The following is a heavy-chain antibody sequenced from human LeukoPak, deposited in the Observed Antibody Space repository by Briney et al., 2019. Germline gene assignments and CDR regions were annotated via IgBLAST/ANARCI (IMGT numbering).Heavy chain of an antibody. CDR3: ARYSPYYKADI. J-gene: IGHJ3*02. Sequence: ASVKVSCKASGYTFTGNYMHWVRQAPGQGLEWMGWINPNSGGTNYAQKFQGRVTMTRNTSISTAYMELSSLRSEDAAVYYCARYSPYYKADIWGQGTMVTVSS. D-gene: IGHD3-22*01. CDR2: INPNSGGT. V-gene: IGHV1-2*02. CDR1: GYTFTGNY.